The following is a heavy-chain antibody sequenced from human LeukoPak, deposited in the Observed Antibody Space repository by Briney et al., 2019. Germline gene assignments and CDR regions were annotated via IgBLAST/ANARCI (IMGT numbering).Heavy chain of an antibody. CDR1: GFSLTTSGMC. CDR3: ARIGGSYRYYFDY. CDR2: IDWDDDK. D-gene: IGHD3-16*02. V-gene: IGHV2-70*11. Sequence: SGPALVKPTQTLTLTCTFSGFSLTTSGMCVSWIRQPPGKALEWLARIDWDDDKYYNASLETRLTISKDTSKNQVVLTVTNMDPVDTGTYYCARIGGSYRYYFDYLGQGTLVTVSS. J-gene: IGHJ4*02.